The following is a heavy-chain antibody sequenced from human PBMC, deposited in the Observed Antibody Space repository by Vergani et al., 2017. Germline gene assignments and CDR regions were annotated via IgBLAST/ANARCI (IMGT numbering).Heavy chain of an antibody. V-gene: IGHV3-33*01. J-gene: IGHJ5*02. D-gene: IGHD1-14*01. CDR3: ARDLRLLYNRFDP. Sequence: QVQLVESGGGVVQPGRSLRLSCAASGFTFNQYGMHWVRQAPGKGMEWVAVTWYDGNNKQYADSVKGRLTISRDNYKSTMYLQMNSLRDEDTGVYYCARDLRLLYNRFDPWGQGTLVTVSS. CDR2: TWYDGNNK. CDR1: GFTFNQYG.